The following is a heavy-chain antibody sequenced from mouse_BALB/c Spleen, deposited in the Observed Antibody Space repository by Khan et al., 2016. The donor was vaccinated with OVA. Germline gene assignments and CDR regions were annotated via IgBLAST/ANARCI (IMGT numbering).Heavy chain of an antibody. CDR1: GFTFSSFG. CDR3: ATYGNFYAMDY. V-gene: IGHV5-17*02. Sequence: EVQLQESGGGLVQPGGSRKLFCAASGFTFSSFGMHWVRQAPERGLEWVAYISSGSSTIYYADTMKGRFTISRDNPKNTLFLQMTSLRSEDTAMYYCATYGNFYAMDYWGQGTSVTVSS. D-gene: IGHD2-1*01. CDR2: ISSGSSTI. J-gene: IGHJ4*01.